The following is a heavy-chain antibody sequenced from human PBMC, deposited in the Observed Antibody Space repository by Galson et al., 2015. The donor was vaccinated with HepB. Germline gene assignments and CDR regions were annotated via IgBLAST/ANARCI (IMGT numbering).Heavy chain of an antibody. Sequence: SVKVSCKASGYTFTSYYMHWVRQAPGQGLEWMGIINPSGGSTSYAQKFQGRVTMTRDTSTSTVYMELSSLRSEDTAVYYCASSYSGWGAYFDYWGQGTLVTVSS. J-gene: IGHJ4*02. CDR2: INPSGGST. CDR3: ASSYSGWGAYFDY. V-gene: IGHV1-46*01. CDR1: GYTFTSYY. D-gene: IGHD6-19*01.